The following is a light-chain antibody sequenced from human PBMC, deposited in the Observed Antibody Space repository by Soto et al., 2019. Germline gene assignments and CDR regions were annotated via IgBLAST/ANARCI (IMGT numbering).Light chain of an antibody. Sequence: MTQSPLSLPVHPGQRATLSCRASQSTSSNLAWYQQKPGQAPRLLMFRTSSRATGFPARFSGSGSGTEFNLTISSLQSEDFGVYYCQQYNNWPRATFGGGTKVDIK. J-gene: IGKJ4*01. CDR1: QSTSSN. CDR2: RTS. V-gene: IGKV3-15*01. CDR3: QQYNNWPRAT.